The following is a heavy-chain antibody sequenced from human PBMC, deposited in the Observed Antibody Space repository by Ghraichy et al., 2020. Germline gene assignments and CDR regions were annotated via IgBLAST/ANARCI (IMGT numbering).Heavy chain of an antibody. CDR2: INYNSRNI. D-gene: IGHD5-18*01. J-gene: IGHJ4*02. CDR1: GFTFSTYS. CDR3: VRDPDNTDVVPADYFDS. Sequence: GGSLRLSCAASGFTFSTYSMNWVRQAPGKGLEWISYINYNSRNIYYADSVKGRFTISRDNAKNSLYLQMNSLRDEDSAVYFCVRDPDNTDVVPADYFDSWGQGALVTVSS. V-gene: IGHV3-48*02.